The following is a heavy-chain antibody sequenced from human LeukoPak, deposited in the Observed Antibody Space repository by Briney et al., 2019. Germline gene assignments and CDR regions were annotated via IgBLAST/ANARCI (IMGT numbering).Heavy chain of an antibody. J-gene: IGHJ4*02. D-gene: IGHD3-10*01. CDR3: AREYGSGSYDYLDY. CDR2: IWYDGSNK. V-gene: IGHV3-33*08. Sequence: PGGSLRLSCAASGFTFSSYEMNWVRQAPGKGLEWVAVIWYDGSNKYYADSVKGRFTISRDNSKNTLYLQMNSLRAEDTAVYYCAREYGSGSYDYLDYWGQGTLVTVSS. CDR1: GFTFSSYE.